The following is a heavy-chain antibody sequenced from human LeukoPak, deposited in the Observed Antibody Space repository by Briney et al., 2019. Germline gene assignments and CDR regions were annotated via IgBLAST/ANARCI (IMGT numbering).Heavy chain of an antibody. CDR1: GFTVSSNS. V-gene: IGHV3-53*01. D-gene: IGHD5-24*01. CDR2: IYSDNT. J-gene: IGHJ4*02. Sequence: GGSLRLSCTVSGFTVSSNSMSWVRQAPGKGLEWVSFIYSDNTHYSDSVKGRFTISRDNSRDTLYLQMSGLRAEDTAVYYCAKRLQYFYFDYWGQGTLVTVSS. CDR3: AKRLQYFYFDY.